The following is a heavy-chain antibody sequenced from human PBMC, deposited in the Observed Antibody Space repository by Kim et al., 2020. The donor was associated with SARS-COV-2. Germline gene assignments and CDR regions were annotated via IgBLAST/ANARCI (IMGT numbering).Heavy chain of an antibody. Sequence: VKGRFTISRDNSKNTLYLQMNSLRAEDTAVYYCARDVRRFGEIPKVIDYWGQGTLVTVSS. D-gene: IGHD3-10*01. J-gene: IGHJ4*02. V-gene: IGHV3-30*07. CDR3: ARDVRRFGEIPKVIDY.